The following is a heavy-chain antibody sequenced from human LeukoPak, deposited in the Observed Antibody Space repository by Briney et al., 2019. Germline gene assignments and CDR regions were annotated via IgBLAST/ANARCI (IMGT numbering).Heavy chain of an antibody. Sequence: GGSLRLSCIASGFTFSNYWMSWVRQAPGKGLEWVANIKQDGSNKNYVDSTKGRFTISRDNAKNSVSLLMNSLRVEDTAVYYCARGRWELSLWGQGTLVTVSS. D-gene: IGHD1-26*01. J-gene: IGHJ4*02. CDR3: ARGRWELSL. V-gene: IGHV3-7*01. CDR1: GFTFSNYW. CDR2: IKQDGSNK.